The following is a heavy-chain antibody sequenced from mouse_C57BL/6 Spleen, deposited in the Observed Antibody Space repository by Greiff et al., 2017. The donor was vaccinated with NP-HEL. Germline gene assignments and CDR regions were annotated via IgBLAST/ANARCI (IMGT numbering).Heavy chain of an antibody. CDR2: ISYDGSN. J-gene: IGHJ1*03. V-gene: IGHV3-6*01. D-gene: IGHD1-1*01. CDR1: GYSITSGYY. Sequence: EVQVVESGPGLVKPSQSLSLTCSVTGYSITSGYYWSWIRQFPGNKLEWLGYISYDGSNNYNPSLKNRISLTLDTSKNPSFLQLNSVTTEDTATYYCASPPFPCYGSSYWYFDVWGTGATVTVSS. CDR3: ASPPFPCYGSSYWYFDV.